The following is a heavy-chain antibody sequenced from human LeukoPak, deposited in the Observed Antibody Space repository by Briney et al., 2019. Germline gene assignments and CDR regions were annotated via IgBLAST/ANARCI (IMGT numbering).Heavy chain of an antibody. J-gene: IGHJ3*01. CDR3: ARDHNDLDAFDV. CDR1: KFSVSNYY. CDR2: IYTGGYT. D-gene: IGHD1-14*01. Sequence: GGSLRLSCTASKFSVSNYYMSWVRKAPGKGLGGVSVIYTGGYTYYADAVQGRFTISRDLSQNTVFLHMNSLRAEDTALYYCARDHNDLDAFDVWGQGTMVTVSS. V-gene: IGHV3-66*02.